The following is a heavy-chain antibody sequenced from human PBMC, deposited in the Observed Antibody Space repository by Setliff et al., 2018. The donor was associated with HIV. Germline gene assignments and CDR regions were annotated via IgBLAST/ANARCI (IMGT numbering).Heavy chain of an antibody. Sequence: PSETLSLTCAVSGYSISSGYYWGWIRQPPGKGLEWIGSMYHSGSTYYNPSLKSRVTISVDTSKNYFSLKLSYVTAADTAVYYCAREDYYDSSGDAFDIWGQGTKVTVSS. CDR3: AREDYYDSSGDAFDI. V-gene: IGHV4-38-2*02. CDR2: MYHSGST. D-gene: IGHD3-22*01. J-gene: IGHJ3*02. CDR1: GYSISSGYY.